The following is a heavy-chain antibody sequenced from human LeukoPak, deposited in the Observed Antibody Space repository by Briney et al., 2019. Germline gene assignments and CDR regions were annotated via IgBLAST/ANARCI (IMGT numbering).Heavy chain of an antibody. CDR1: GYTFTSYR. Sequence: PGASVKVSCKASGYTFTSYRISWVRQAPGQGLEWMGWISTYNDDTNYAQKLQGRVTMTTDTSTSTAYMELRSLRSDDTAVYYCARDLSTLSPRRFAYWGQGTLVTVSS. V-gene: IGHV1-18*01. J-gene: IGHJ4*02. D-gene: IGHD2/OR15-2a*01. CDR2: ISTYNDDT. CDR3: ARDLSTLSPRRFAY.